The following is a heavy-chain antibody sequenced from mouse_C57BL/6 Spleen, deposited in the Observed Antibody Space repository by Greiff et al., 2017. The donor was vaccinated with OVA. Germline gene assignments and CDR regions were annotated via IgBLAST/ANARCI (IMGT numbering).Heavy chain of an antibody. CDR2: ISGGGGNT. Sequence: EVMLVESGGGLVKPGGSLKLSCAASGFTFSSYTMSWVRQTPEKRLEWVATISGGGGNTYYPDSVKGRFTISRDNAKNTLYLQMSSLRSEDTALYYCARQDLGYFDYWGQGTTLTVSS. J-gene: IGHJ2*01. CDR1: GFTFSSYT. CDR3: ARQDLGYFDY. V-gene: IGHV5-9*01. D-gene: IGHD4-1*01.